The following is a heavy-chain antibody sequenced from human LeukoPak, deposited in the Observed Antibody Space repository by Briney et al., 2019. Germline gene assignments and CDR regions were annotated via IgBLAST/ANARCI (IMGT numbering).Heavy chain of an antibody. CDR2: ISYDGSNK. V-gene: IGHV3-30*03. CDR3: AIPPTYYDILTGLGPFDY. CDR1: GFTFSSYG. J-gene: IGHJ4*02. Sequence: PGGSLILSCAASGFTFSSYGMHWVRQAPGKGLEWVAVISYDGSNKYYADSVKGRFTISRDNSKNTLYLQMNSLRAEDTAVYYCAIPPTYYDILTGLGPFDYWGQGTLVTVSS. D-gene: IGHD3-9*01.